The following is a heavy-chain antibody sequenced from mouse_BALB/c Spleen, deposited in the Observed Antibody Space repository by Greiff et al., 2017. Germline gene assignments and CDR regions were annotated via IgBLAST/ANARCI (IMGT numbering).Heavy chain of an antibody. D-gene: IGHD3-2*01. CDR1: GFTFSSYG. CDR3: ARHTGDSSGYVGYAMDY. CDR2: ISSGGSYT. J-gene: IGHJ4*01. V-gene: IGHV5-6*02. Sequence: EVKLEESGGDLVKPGGSLKLSCAASGFTFSSYGMSWVRQTPDKRLEWVATISSGGSYTYYPDSVKGRFTISRDNAKNTLYLQMSSLKSEDTAMYYCARHTGDSSGYVGYAMDYWGQGTSVTVSS.